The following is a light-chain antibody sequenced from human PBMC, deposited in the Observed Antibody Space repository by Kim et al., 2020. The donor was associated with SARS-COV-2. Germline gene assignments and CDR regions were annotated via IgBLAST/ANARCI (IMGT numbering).Light chain of an antibody. CDR3: SSYAGTYRLI. V-gene: IGLV2-11*01. J-gene: IGLJ2*01. CDR1: SGDVGGYNH. CDR2: DVS. Sequence: QSALTQPRSVSGSPGQSVTISCTGTSGDVGGYNHVSWHQQHPGKAPKLVIFDVSQRPAGVPDRFSASKSGNTASLTISGLQAEDEADYYRSSYAGTYRLIFGGGTQLTVL.